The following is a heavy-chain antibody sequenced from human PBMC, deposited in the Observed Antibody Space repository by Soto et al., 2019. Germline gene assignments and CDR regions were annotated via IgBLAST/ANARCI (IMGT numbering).Heavy chain of an antibody. CDR3: AHRLGRDYGVDDAFDI. D-gene: IGHD4-17*01. CDR1: GFLLSTSGAA. J-gene: IGHJ3*02. Sequence: QITLKESGPTLVKPTQPLTLTCTSSGFLLSTSGAAVGWIRQSPGKALERLALIYWDDDKRYSPSLKSRLTITNDTSKNPVVLTMTNMDPVDTATYYCAHRLGRDYGVDDAFDIWGQGTMITVSS. V-gene: IGHV2-5*02. CDR2: IYWDDDK.